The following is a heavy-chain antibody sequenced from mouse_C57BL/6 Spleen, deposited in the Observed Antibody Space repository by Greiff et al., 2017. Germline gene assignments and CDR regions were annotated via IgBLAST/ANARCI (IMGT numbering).Heavy chain of an antibody. CDR1: GFTFSSYA. V-gene: IGHV5-9-1*02. CDR3: TRVDYDYDFYWYFDV. Sequence: EVQLQESGEGLVKPGGSLKLSCAASGFTFSSYAMSWVRQTPEKRLEWVAYISSGGDYIYYADTVKGRFTISRDNARNTLYLQMSSLKSEDTAMYYCTRVDYDYDFYWYFDVWGTGTTVTVSS. J-gene: IGHJ1*03. D-gene: IGHD2-4*01. CDR2: ISSGGDYI.